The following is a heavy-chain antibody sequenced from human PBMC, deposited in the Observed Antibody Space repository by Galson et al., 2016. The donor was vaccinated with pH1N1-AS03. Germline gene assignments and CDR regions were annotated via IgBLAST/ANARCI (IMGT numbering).Heavy chain of an antibody. V-gene: IGHV3-21*04. CDR2: IGRESSPI. CDR1: GFIFSTYS. CDR3: ARRYYDSRGHPLDW. Sequence: SLRLSCAGSGFIFSTYSMIWVRQAPGKGLEWVSSIGRESSPIVYADSVKGRFTTSRDNAKNSLYLQMNSLRVEDTAAYYCARRYYDSRGHPLDWWGQGALVTVSS. D-gene: IGHD3-22*01. J-gene: IGHJ4*02.